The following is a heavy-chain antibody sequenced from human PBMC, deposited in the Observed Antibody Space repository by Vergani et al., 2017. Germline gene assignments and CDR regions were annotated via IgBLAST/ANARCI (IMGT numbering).Heavy chain of an antibody. D-gene: IGHD7-27*01. V-gene: IGHV4-4*07. Sequence: QVQMQESGPGLVKTSETLSLTCSASGAPISYWCWSWLRQPAGKGLEWIGRLCPSGSTNYKPSLQSRVTMSIDTSKNQFSRKLTSVTAADPAVYYCATGAGPFDIWGQGTLVTVSS. CDR1: GAPISYWC. J-gene: IGHJ4*02. CDR3: ATGAGPFDI. CDR2: LCPSGST.